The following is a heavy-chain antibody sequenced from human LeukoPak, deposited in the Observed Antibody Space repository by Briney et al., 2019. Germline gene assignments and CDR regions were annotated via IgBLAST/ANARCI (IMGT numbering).Heavy chain of an antibody. Sequence: GGSLRLSCAASGFTFSRYAMSCIRQAPGRGREGVSGISGSGGITHHTDSVKGRFTISRDNAKNTLYLQMNGLRAEDTAMYYCAKDTTWNFVDYWGQGTLVTVSS. CDR2: ISGSGGIT. V-gene: IGHV3-23*01. CDR1: GFTFSRYA. D-gene: IGHD1-7*01. CDR3: AKDTTWNFVDY. J-gene: IGHJ4*02.